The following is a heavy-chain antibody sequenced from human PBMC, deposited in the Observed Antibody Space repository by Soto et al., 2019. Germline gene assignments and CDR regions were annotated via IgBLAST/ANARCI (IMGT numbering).Heavy chain of an antibody. CDR2: IYYSGST. J-gene: IGHJ6*02. Sequence: ETLSLTCTVSGGSISSYYWSWIRQPPGKGLEWIGYIYYSGSTNYNPSLKSRVTISVDTSKNQFSLKLSSVTAADTAVYYCARDRIAVADEDGMDVWGQGTTVTVSS. CDR3: ARDRIAVADEDGMDV. CDR1: GGSISSYY. D-gene: IGHD6-19*01. V-gene: IGHV4-59*01.